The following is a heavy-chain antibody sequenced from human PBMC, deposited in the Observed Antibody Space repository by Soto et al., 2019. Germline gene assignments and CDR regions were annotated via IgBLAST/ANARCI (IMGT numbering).Heavy chain of an antibody. Sequence: GASVKVSCKASGYTFTSYDINWVRQATGQGLEWMGWMNPNSGNTGYAQKFQGRVTMTRNTSISTAYMELSSLRSEDTAVYYCARGDTMIESNAFDIWGQGTMVTVSS. CDR3: ARGDTMIESNAFDI. V-gene: IGHV1-8*01. CDR1: GYTFTSYD. CDR2: MNPNSGNT. J-gene: IGHJ3*02. D-gene: IGHD3-22*01.